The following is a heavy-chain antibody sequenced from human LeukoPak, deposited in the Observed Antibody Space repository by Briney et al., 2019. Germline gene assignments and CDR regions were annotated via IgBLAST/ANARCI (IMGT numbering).Heavy chain of an antibody. Sequence: PGGSLRLSCAASGFTFINYGINWVRQAPGKGLEWISYISSSSSIIYYADSVRGRFTISRDNAKNSVYLQMNSLRAEDTAVYYCARDLWSWMATIGTKTFDYWGQGTLVTVSS. CDR1: GFTFINYG. J-gene: IGHJ4*02. CDR2: ISSSSSII. CDR3: ARDLWSWMATIGTKTFDY. D-gene: IGHD5-24*01. V-gene: IGHV3-48*01.